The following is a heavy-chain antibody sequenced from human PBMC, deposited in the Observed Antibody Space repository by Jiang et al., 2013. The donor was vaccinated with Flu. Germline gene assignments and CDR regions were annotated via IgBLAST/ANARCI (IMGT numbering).Heavy chain of an antibody. J-gene: IGHJ5*02. V-gene: IGHV3-11*04. CDR2: ISSSGSTI. CDR1: SDYY. Sequence: SDYYMSWIRQAPGKGLEWVSYISSSGSTIYYADSVKGRFTISRDNAKNSLYLQMNSLRAEDTAVYYCARGARFLEWSYNWFDPWGQGTLVTVSS. CDR3: ARGARFLEWSYNWFDP. D-gene: IGHD3-3*01.